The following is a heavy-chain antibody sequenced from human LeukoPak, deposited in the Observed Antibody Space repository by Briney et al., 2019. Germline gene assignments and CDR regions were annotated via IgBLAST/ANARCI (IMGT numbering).Heavy chain of an antibody. Sequence: SGPTLVNPTPTPTLTFTFSEFSLSTSGVGLGWIRQPPGNALESLAIYYYTGGQHYSTSLETTLTITSATYKNQVALTMTNMDPVDTAAYSRGHSLCIGRPLFDIWGQGTVVTVSS. J-gene: IGHJ3*02. CDR2: YYYTGGQ. D-gene: IGHD2-15*01. CDR3: GHSLCIGRPLFDI. V-gene: IGHV2-5*01. CDR1: EFSLSTSGVG.